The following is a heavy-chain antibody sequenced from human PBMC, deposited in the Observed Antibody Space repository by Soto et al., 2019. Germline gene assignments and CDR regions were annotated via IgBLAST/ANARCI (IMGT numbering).Heavy chain of an antibody. Sequence: EVQLLESGGGLVQPGGSLRLSCETSGFTFTSYAMSWVRQAPGGGLEWISGISGTGGSTYYADSVKGRFTISRDNSRNTLYLQLNSVRADDTAVYYCARDRYANGWYYFASWGQGTLVPVSS. D-gene: IGHD6-19*01. CDR3: ARDRYANGWYYFAS. V-gene: IGHV3-23*01. CDR1: GFTFTSYA. J-gene: IGHJ4*02. CDR2: ISGTGGST.